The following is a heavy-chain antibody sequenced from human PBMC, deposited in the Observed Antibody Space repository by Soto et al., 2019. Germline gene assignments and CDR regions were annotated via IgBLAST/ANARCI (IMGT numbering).Heavy chain of an antibody. D-gene: IGHD3-16*01. Sequence: LRLSCAASGFTFSSYYMSWVRQTPGKGLEWVGNIKYDGSDQYYVDSVKGRFTISRDNTKNLLYLQMNSLRAEDTALYYCARDEVEDHVNYRFDYWGQGTQVTVSS. CDR2: IKYDGSDQ. CDR1: GFTFSSYY. V-gene: IGHV3-7*03. CDR3: ARDEVEDHVNYRFDY. J-gene: IGHJ4*02.